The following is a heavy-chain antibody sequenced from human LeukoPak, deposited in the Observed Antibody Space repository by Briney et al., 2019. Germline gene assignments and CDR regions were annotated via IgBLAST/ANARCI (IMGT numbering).Heavy chain of an antibody. CDR2: INPSDGAT. V-gene: IGHV1-46*01. CDR1: GYTFTMYY. D-gene: IGHD2-2*01. Sequence: ASVKVSCKASGYTFTMYYIHWVRQAPGQGLEWMGMINPSDGATTYAQRFQGRVTMTRDMSMTTVYMDQRSLRSEDTAVYYCARDHQSRPYGMDVWGQGTTVTVSS. CDR3: ARDHQSRPYGMDV. J-gene: IGHJ6*02.